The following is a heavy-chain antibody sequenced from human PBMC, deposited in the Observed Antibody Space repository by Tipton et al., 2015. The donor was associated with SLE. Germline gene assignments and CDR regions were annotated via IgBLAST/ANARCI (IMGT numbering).Heavy chain of an antibody. CDR3: ARGEGYYGSGSYQGWFDP. Sequence: LRLSCAVYGGSFSGYYWTWIRQPPGKGLEWIGEINHSGSTNYNPSLKSRVTISVDTSKNQSSLKLDSVTAADTAVYYCARGEGYYGSGSYQGWFDPWGQGTLVTVSS. J-gene: IGHJ5*02. D-gene: IGHD3-10*01. CDR2: INHSGST. CDR1: GGSFSGYY. V-gene: IGHV4-34*01.